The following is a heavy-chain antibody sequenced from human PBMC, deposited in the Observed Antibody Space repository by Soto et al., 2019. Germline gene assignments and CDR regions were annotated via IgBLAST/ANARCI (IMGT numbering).Heavy chain of an antibody. V-gene: IGHV3-23*01. Sequence: EVQLLESGGGLVQPGGSLRLSCAASGFTFSNYVMTWLRQAPGKGLEWVSSIRCSVSDTFYADSVKGRFTVSRDNSKNTMFLQMHSRRAEDTAVYYCAKTDIFNSDNSGWANRFEYWGQGTLVTVSS. D-gene: IGHD6-19*01. J-gene: IGHJ4*02. CDR1: GFTFSNYV. CDR3: AKTDIFNSDNSGWANRFEY. CDR2: IRCSVSDT.